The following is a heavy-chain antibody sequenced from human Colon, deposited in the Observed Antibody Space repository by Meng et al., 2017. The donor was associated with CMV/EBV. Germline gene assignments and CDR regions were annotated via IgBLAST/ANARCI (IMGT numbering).Heavy chain of an antibody. J-gene: IGHJ4*02. CDR2: IYHTGST. V-gene: IGHV4-59*01. CDR1: GGSMNSYF. CDR3: AASSGWCRHDY. Sequence: LTCSVSGGSMNSYFWSLIRQPPGKGLEWIGYIYHTGSTSYNPSLKSRVTMSLDTSKNHFSLKLSSVTAADTAVYYCAASSGWCRHDYWGQGALVTVSS. D-gene: IGHD6-19*01.